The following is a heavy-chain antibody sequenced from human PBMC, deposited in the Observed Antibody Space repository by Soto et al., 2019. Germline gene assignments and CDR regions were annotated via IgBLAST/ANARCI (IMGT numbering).Heavy chain of an antibody. D-gene: IGHD3-22*01. J-gene: IGHJ4*02. Sequence: SVKVSGKASGGTFSSYSISWVRQAPGQGLECMGGIIPIFGTANYAQKFQGRVTITADESTSTAYMELSSLRSEDTAVYYCASDRPVYYDSSGYLFDYCGQGTLVTFSS. CDR1: GGTFSSYS. CDR3: ASDRPVYYDSSGYLFDY. V-gene: IGHV1-69*01. CDR2: IIPIFGTA.